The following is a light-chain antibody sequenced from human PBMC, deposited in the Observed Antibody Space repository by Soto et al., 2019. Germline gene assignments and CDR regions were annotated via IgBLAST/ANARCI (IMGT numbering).Light chain of an antibody. CDR2: GAS. V-gene: IGKV3-20*01. Sequence: EIVLTQSPGTLSLSPGKRATLSCRASQSISSSYLAWYQQRPGQAPRLLIYGASSRATGIPDRFSGSGSGTEFTLTISRLEPEDFAVYYCQQYSSSPITFGQGTRLETK. CDR3: QQYSSSPIT. CDR1: QSISSSY. J-gene: IGKJ5*01.